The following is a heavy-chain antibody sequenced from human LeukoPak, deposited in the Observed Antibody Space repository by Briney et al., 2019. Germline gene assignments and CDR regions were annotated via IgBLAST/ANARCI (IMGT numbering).Heavy chain of an antibody. CDR3: AKDSALYYYDSSGNAPFEY. CDR2: IRYDGSNK. CDR1: GFTFSSYG. Sequence: PGGSLRLSCAASGFTFSSYGMHWVRQAPGKGLEWVAFIRYDGSNKYYADSVKGRFTISRDNSKNTLYLQMNSLRAEDTAVYYCAKDSALYYYDSSGNAPFEYWGQGTLVTVSS. J-gene: IGHJ4*02. D-gene: IGHD3-22*01. V-gene: IGHV3-30*02.